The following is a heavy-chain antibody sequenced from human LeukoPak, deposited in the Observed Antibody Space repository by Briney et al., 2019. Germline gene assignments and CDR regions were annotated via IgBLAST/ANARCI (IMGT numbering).Heavy chain of an antibody. Sequence: GESLKISCKGSGYTFTNYWIGWVRQMPGKGLEWMGIIYPDDSDTRYSPSFQGQVTISADKSINTVYLQWSSLKASDTAMYYCARSGSEEGYYFYYLDVWGKGTTVTIS. CDR2: IYPDDSDT. J-gene: IGHJ6*03. V-gene: IGHV5-51*01. D-gene: IGHD5-12*01. CDR3: ARSGSEEGYYFYYLDV. CDR1: GYTFTNYW.